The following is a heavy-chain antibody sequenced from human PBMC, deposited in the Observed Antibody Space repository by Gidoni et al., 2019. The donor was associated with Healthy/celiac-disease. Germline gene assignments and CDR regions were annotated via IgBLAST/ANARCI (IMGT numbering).Heavy chain of an antibody. CDR1: GGTFSSYA. J-gene: IGHJ6*02. CDR3: ARGPTPHSSSWYYYYYGMDV. Sequence: QVQLVQSGAEVKKPGSSVNVSCQASGGTFSSYAISWVRQAPGQGFEWMGGIIPIVGTANYAQKFQGRVTIAADESTSTAYMERSSLRAEDTAVYYCARGPTPHSSSWYYYYYGMDVWGQGTTVTVSS. CDR2: IIPIVGTA. V-gene: IGHV1-69*01. D-gene: IGHD6-13*01.